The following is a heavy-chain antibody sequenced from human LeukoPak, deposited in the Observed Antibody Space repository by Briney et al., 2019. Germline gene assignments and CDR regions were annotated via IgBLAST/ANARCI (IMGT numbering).Heavy chain of an antibody. J-gene: IGHJ4*02. CDR3: ARAPYSSSWYFDY. CDR1: GFTVSSSY. V-gene: IGHV3-66*01. CDR2: IYSGGST. D-gene: IGHD6-13*01. Sequence: GVSLRLSCAASGFTVSSSYMTWVRQAPGKGLEWVSVIYSGGSTHYAGSVKGRFTISRDNSKNTVYLQMNSLRAEDMAVYHCARAPYSSSWYFDYWGQGTLVTVSS.